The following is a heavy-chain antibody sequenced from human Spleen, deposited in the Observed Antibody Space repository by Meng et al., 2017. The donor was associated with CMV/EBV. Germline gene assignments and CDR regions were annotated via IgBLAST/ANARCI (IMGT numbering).Heavy chain of an antibody. J-gene: IGHJ4*02. Sequence: GESLKISCAASGFTFSSYAMHWVRQAPGKGLEWVSVISYDGSNKYYADSVKGRFTISRDNSKNTLYLQMNSLRAEDTAVYYCARDLSPVAGTDHFDYWGQGTLVTVSS. D-gene: IGHD6-19*01. CDR1: GFTFSSYA. CDR3: ARDLSPVAGTDHFDY. V-gene: IGHV3-30*04. CDR2: ISYDGSNK.